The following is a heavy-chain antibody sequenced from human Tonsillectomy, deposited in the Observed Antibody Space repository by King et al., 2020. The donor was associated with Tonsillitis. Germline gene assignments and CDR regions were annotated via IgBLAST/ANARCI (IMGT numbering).Heavy chain of an antibody. D-gene: IGHD3-22*01. CDR3: AREGTTITTNWFDP. CDR1: GGTFSGDA. J-gene: IGHJ5*02. CDR2: IIPVVDIA. V-gene: IGHV1-69*04. Sequence: QLVQSGAEVKKPGSSVTVSCKASGGTFSGDAISWVRQAPGQGLEWLGRIIPVVDIANYAQSFQGRVTFTADRSTNTAYMEMSSLRPEDTAVYYCAREGTTITTNWFDPWGQGTPVTVSS.